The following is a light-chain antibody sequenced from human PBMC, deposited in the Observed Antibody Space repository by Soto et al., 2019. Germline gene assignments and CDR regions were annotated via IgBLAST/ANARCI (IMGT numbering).Light chain of an antibody. CDR3: QQYHDSPMNT. V-gene: IGKV3-20*01. CDR1: QSVRSTF. Sequence: VLPQSPDTLSLSPGDRVTLSCRASQSVRSTFLAWYQQKPGQAPRLLIYGASNRATGIPDRFSGSASGTDFTLTISRLEPDDSAVYYCQQYHDSPMNTFGQGTKREIK. J-gene: IGKJ2*01. CDR2: GAS.